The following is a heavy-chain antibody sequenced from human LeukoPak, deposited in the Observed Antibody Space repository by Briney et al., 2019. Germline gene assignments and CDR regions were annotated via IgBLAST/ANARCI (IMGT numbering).Heavy chain of an antibody. D-gene: IGHD1-26*01. CDR2: IWYDGSNE. V-gene: IGHV3-33*01. Sequence: GGSLRLSCAASGFTFNTYGMHWVRQAPGKGLEWVAVIWYDGSNENYADSVKGRFTISRDNSKNTLYLQMNSLRAEDTAVYYCARGPGLGATGTRFDYWGQGTLVTVSS. J-gene: IGHJ4*02. CDR1: GFTFNTYG. CDR3: ARGPGLGATGTRFDY.